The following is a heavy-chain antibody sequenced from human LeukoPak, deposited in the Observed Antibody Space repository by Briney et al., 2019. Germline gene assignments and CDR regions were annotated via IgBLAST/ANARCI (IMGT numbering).Heavy chain of an antibody. CDR1: GGSISSSSYY. D-gene: IGHD2-21*02. CDR3: ARGGGDSWGY. Sequence: SETLSLTCTVSGGSISSSSYYWGWIRQPPGKGLEWIGSIYYSGSTYYNPSLKSRVTISVDTTKNQFSLKLSSVTAADTAVYYCARGGGDSWGYWGQGTLVTVS. J-gene: IGHJ4*02. CDR2: IYYSGST. V-gene: IGHV4-39*01.